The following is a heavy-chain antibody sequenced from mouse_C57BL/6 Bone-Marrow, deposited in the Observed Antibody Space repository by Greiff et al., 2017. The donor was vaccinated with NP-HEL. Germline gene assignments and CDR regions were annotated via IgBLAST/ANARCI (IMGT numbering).Heavy chain of an antibody. V-gene: IGHV1-55*01. CDR2: IYPGSGST. CDR1: GYTFTSYW. CDR3: ARYSTTVVAKDY. D-gene: IGHD1-1*01. J-gene: IGHJ2*01. Sequence: QVQLQQSGAELVKPGASVKMSCKASGYTFTSYWITWVKQRPGQGLEWIGDIYPGSGSTNYNEKFKSKATLTVDTSSSTAYMQLSSLTSEDSAVYYCARYSTTVVAKDYWGQGTTLTVSS.